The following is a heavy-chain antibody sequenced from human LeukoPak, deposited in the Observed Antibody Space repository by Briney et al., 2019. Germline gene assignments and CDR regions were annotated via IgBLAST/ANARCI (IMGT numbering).Heavy chain of an antibody. CDR2: INHSGST. CDR1: GGSFSGYY. D-gene: IGHD6-19*01. Sequence: SETLSLTCAVYGGSFSGYYWSWLRQPPGKGLEWIGEINHSGSTNYNPSLRSRVTISVDTSKNQFSLKLSSVTAADTAVYYCARGSNGSGSHFDYWGQGTLVTVSS. J-gene: IGHJ4*02. CDR3: ARGSNGSGSHFDY. V-gene: IGHV4-34*01.